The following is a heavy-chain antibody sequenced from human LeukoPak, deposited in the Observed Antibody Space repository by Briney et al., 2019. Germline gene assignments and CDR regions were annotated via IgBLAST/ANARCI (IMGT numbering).Heavy chain of an antibody. Sequence: GGSQRLSCAASGFTFSSYNMHWVRQAPGKGLEWVSSISSSSTHIYYADFLKGRSTISRDNAKNSLFLQMNGLRAEDTAVYYCARRGGSSSRRSPIDYWGQGTLVTVSS. D-gene: IGHD6-6*01. CDR1: GFTFSSYN. CDR3: ARRGGSSSRRSPIDY. V-gene: IGHV3-21*01. J-gene: IGHJ4*02. CDR2: ISSSSTHI.